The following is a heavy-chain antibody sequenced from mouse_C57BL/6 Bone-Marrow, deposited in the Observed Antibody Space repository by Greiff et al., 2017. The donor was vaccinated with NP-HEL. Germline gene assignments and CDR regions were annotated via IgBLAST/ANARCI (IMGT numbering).Heavy chain of an antibody. CDR3: ARSVRITTVGRYFDY. D-gene: IGHD1-1*01. CDR2: IHPNSGST. V-gene: IGHV1-64*01. J-gene: IGHJ2*01. Sequence: VQLQQPGAELVKPGASVKLSCKASGYTFTSYWMHWVKQRPGQGLEWIGMIHPNSGSTNYNEKFKSKATLTVDKSSSTAYMQLSSLTSEDSAVYYCARSVRITTVGRYFDYWGQGTTLTVSS. CDR1: GYTFTSYW.